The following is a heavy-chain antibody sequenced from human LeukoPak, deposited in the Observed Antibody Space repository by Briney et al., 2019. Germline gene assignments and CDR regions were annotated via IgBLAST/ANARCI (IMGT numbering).Heavy chain of an antibody. CDR2: IYASGGA. V-gene: IGHV3-53*01. CDR3: VRRHDH. J-gene: IGHJ5*02. CDR1: GFDVNDNF. Sequence: GGSLRLSCVASGFDVNDNFMIWVRQAPGQGLEWISIIYASGGAYHAESVKGRFSAFRDTSKNTIFLQMNNLRAGDTAMYYCVRRHDHWGQGTLVTVSS.